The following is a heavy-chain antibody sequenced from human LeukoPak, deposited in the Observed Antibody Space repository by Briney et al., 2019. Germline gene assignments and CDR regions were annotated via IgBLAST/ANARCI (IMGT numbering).Heavy chain of an antibody. Sequence: ASVKVSCKASGYTFNRYGISWVRQAPGQGFEWMGWISVYNGNTIYAQKLQGRVTMTTDTSTRTAYMELRSLRSDDTAVYYCARRSGSLDLLGYWGQGTLVTVSS. CDR2: ISVYNGNT. CDR1: GYTFNRYG. V-gene: IGHV1-18*01. D-gene: IGHD1-26*01. J-gene: IGHJ4*02. CDR3: ARRSGSLDLLGY.